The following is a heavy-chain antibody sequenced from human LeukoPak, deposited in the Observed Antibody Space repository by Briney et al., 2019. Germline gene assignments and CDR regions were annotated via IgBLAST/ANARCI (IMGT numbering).Heavy chain of an antibody. Sequence: SSETLSLTCTVSGGSISDYYWSWIRQAPGKGLESIGSIYYSGSTYYNPSLKSRVTISVDTSKKQFSLRLSSVTAADTAVYYCARQGLAAAGISWFDPWGQGTLVTVSS. CDR1: GGSISDYY. CDR3: ARQGLAAAGISWFDP. V-gene: IGHV4-59*05. CDR2: IYYSGST. D-gene: IGHD6-13*01. J-gene: IGHJ5*02.